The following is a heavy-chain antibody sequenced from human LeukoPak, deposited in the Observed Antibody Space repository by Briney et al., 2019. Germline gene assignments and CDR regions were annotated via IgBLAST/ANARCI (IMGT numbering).Heavy chain of an antibody. D-gene: IGHD6-13*01. V-gene: IGHV4-34*01. J-gene: IGHJ4*02. CDR1: GGSFSGYY. Sequence: PSETLSLTCAVYGGSFSGYYWSWIRQPPGKGLEWIGEINHSGSTNYNPSLKSRVTISVDTSKNQFSLKLSSVTAADTAVYYCARGEYSSSWYSWGQGTLVTVSS. CDR2: INHSGST. CDR3: ARGEYSSSWYS.